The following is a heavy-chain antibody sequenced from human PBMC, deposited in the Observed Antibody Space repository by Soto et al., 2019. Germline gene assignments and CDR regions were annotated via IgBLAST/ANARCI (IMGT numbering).Heavy chain of an antibody. CDR1: GGSISGGDYY. D-gene: IGHD4-17*01. V-gene: IGHV4-30-4*01. CDR3: ARDSTIRTLGMDV. J-gene: IGHJ6*02. Sequence: SETLSLTCTVSGGSISGGDYYWSWIRQPPGKGLEWIGYIYYSGTTYLNPSLKSRVTISVDTSKNQFSLKLSSVTAADTAVYYCARDSTIRTLGMDVWGQGTTVTVSS. CDR2: IYYSGTT.